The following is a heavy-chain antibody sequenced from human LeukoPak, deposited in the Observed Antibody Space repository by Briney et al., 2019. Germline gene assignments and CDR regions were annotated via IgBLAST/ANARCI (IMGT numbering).Heavy chain of an antibody. D-gene: IGHD2-15*01. V-gene: IGHV4-59*01. CDR3: AREIGYCSGGSCLRDDAFDI. CDR2: IYYSGST. CDR1: GGSISSYY. J-gene: IGHJ3*02. Sequence: SETLSLTCTVSGGSISSYYWSWIRQPPGKGLEWIGYIYYSGSTNYNPSLKSRVTISVDTSKNQFSLKLSSVTAADTAVYYCAREIGYCSGGSCLRDDAFDIWGQGTMVTVSS.